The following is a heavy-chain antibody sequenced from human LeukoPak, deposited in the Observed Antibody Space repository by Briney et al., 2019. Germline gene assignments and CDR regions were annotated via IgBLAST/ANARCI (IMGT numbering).Heavy chain of an antibody. CDR1: GGSVSSTEFY. CDR3: ARLSKGRYFDYIFDY. J-gene: IGHJ4*02. V-gene: IGHV4-39*01. CDR2: VYYTGNT. D-gene: IGHD3-9*01. Sequence: PSETLSLTCTVSGGSVSSTEFYWGWIRQPPGEGLQWIGNVYYTGNTYYNPSLNSRVTMSVDTSQNQFSLKMTSVTAADTAVYYCARLSKGRYFDYIFDYWGQGTLVTVSS.